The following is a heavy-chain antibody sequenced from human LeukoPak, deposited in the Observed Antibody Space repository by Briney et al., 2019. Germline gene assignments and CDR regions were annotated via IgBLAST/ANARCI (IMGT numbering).Heavy chain of an antibody. CDR3: AREMYGRGVSDTNWFDP. CDR2: INHSGST. J-gene: IGHJ5*02. V-gene: IGHV4-34*01. Sequence: SETLSLTCAVYGGSFSGYYWSWIRQPPGKGLEWIGEINHSGSTNYNPSLKSRVTISVDTSKNQFSLKLSSVTAADTAVYYCAREMYGRGVSDTNWFDPWGQGTLVTASS. D-gene: IGHD3-10*01. CDR1: GGSFSGYY.